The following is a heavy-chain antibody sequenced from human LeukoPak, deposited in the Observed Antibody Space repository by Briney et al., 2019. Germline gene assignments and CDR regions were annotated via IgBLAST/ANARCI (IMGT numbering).Heavy chain of an antibody. Sequence: PGGSLRLSCTASGFTFGDYAMSWVRQAPGKGLEWVGFIRNKAYGGTTEYAASVKGRFTISGDDSKSIAFLQMNSLKTEDTAVYYCTRDYFYDSSWAYFFDYWGQGTLVTVSS. CDR3: TRDYFYDSSWAYFFDY. CDR1: GFTFGDYA. CDR2: IRNKAYGGTT. V-gene: IGHV3-49*04. D-gene: IGHD3-22*01. J-gene: IGHJ4*02.